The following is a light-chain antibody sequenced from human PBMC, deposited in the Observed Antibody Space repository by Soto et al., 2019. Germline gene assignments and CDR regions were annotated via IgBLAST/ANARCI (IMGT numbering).Light chain of an antibody. Sequence: DIQMTQSPSTLSASVGDRVTITCRASRSINTWLAWYQQKPGKAPKLLIYDASTLETGVLSRFSGRGSGTEFTLTISSLQPDDFATYYCQQYDIYFRTFGQGTKVDI. CDR1: RSINTW. CDR2: DAS. J-gene: IGKJ1*01. V-gene: IGKV1-5*01. CDR3: QQYDIYFRT.